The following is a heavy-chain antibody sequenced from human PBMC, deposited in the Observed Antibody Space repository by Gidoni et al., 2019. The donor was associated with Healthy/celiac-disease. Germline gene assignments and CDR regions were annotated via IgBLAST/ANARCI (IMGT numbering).Heavy chain of an antibody. CDR2: IYHSGST. V-gene: IGHV4-38-2*02. D-gene: IGHD6-13*01. CDR1: GYPISSGYY. CDR3: ARRIAAAGTETNWFDP. Sequence: QVQLQESGPGLVKPSETLSLTCTVSGYPISSGYYWGWIRQPPGKGLEWIGSIYHSGSTYSNPSLKSRVTISVDTSKNQFSLKLSSVTAADTAVYYCARRIAAAGTETNWFDPWGQGTLVTVSS. J-gene: IGHJ5*02.